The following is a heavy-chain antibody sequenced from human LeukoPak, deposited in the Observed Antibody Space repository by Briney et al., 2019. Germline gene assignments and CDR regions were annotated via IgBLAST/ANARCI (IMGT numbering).Heavy chain of an antibody. D-gene: IGHD2-21*02. CDR1: GGSVSSGNYY. J-gene: IGHJ6*02. CDR2: VYYSGST. V-gene: IGHV4-61*01. Sequence: SETLSLTCTVSGGSVSSGNYYWSWIRQPPGKGLEWIGYVYYSGSTNYNPSLKSRVTISIDTSKNQFSLKLRSVTAADTAVYYCARDRGRVVVTTLYYGMDVWGQGTTVTVSS. CDR3: ARDRGRVVVTTLYYGMDV.